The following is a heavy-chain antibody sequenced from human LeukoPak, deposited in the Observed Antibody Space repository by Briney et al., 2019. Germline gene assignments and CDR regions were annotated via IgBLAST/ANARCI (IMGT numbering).Heavy chain of an antibody. CDR2: TNHSGST. Sequence: PSETLSLTCAVYGGSFSGYYWSWIRQPPGKGLEWIGETNHSGSTNYNPSLKSRVTISVDTSKNQFSLKLSSVTAADTAVYYCASGLRDGYTSISYWGQGTLVTVSS. D-gene: IGHD5-24*01. V-gene: IGHV4-34*01. CDR1: GGSFSGYY. CDR3: ASGLRDGYTSISY. J-gene: IGHJ4*02.